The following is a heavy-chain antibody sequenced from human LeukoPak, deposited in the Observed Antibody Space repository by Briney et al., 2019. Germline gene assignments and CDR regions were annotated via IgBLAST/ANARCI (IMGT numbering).Heavy chain of an antibody. D-gene: IGHD2-15*01. CDR3: AKDKGSGGSSYGMDV. CDR1: GFTFDDYA. J-gene: IGHJ6*02. Sequence: GRSLGLSCAASGFTFDDYAMHWVRQAPGKGLEWVSGISWNSGSIGYADSVKGRFTISRDNAKNSLYLQMNSLRAEDTALYYCAKDKGSGGSSYGMDVWGQGTTVTVSS. V-gene: IGHV3-9*01. CDR2: ISWNSGSI.